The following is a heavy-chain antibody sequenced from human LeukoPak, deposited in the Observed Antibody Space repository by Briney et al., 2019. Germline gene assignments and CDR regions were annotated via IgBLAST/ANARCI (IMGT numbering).Heavy chain of an antibody. D-gene: IGHD5-12*01. CDR2: IYTSGST. CDR3: ARDSNSGYTFDY. Sequence: SETLSLTCTVSGGSISSYYWSWIRQPAGKGLEWIGRIYTSGSTKYNPSLKSRVTMSVDTSKSQFSLKLSSVTAADTAVYYCARDSNSGYTFDYWGQGTLVTVSS. J-gene: IGHJ4*02. CDR1: GGSISSYY. V-gene: IGHV4-4*07.